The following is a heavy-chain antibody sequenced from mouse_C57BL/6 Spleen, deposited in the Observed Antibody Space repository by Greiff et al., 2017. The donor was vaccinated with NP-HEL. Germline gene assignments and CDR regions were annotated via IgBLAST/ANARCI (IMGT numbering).Heavy chain of an antibody. Sequence: QVQLQQPGAELVKPGASVKMSCKASGYTFTSYWITWVKQRPGQGLEWIGDIYPGSGSTNYNEKFKSKATLTVDTSSSTAYMQLSSLTSEDSAVYYCARSRQLRLDYYAMDYWGQGTSVTVSS. D-gene: IGHD3-2*02. CDR1: GYTFTSYW. CDR2: IYPGSGST. CDR3: ARSRQLRLDYYAMDY. J-gene: IGHJ4*01. V-gene: IGHV1-55*01.